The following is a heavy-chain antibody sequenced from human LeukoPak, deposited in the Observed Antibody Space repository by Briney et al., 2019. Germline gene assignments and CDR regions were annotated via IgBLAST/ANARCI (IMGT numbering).Heavy chain of an antibody. CDR2: IIPIFGSA. D-gene: IGHD3-10*01. V-gene: IGHV1-69*01. Sequence: WVKLSLQSSGGTFSGYAISWGRQAPGQGLGWRGGIIPIFGSATYAQKFEGRVTITADESTSTAYRELSSLRSEDTAVYYCARDPTIVRGGYYYSYMDGWGKGAADSVSS. J-gene: IGHJ6*03. CDR1: GGTFSGYA. CDR3: ARDPTIVRGGYYYSYMDG.